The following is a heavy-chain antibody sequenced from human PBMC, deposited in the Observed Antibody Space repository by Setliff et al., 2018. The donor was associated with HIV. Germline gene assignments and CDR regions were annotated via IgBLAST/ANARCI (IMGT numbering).Heavy chain of an antibody. CDR1: GYTFTSYG. CDR2: ISAYNGNT. CDR3: ARVWDYFDSSGYYYVFDY. Sequence: ASVKVSCKASGYTFTSYGISWVRQAPGQGLEWMGWISAYNGNTNYAQKLQSRVTMTTDTSTSTAYMELRSLRSDDTAVYYCARVWDYFDSSGYYYVFDYWGQGTLVTVSS. V-gene: IGHV1-18*01. D-gene: IGHD3-22*01. J-gene: IGHJ4*02.